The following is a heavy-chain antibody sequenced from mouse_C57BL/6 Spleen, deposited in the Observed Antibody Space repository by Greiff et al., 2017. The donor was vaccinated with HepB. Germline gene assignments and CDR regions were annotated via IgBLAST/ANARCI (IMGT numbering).Heavy chain of an antibody. Sequence: VKLQQSGAELVRPGASVTLSCKASGYTFTDYEMHWVKQTPVHGLEWIGAIDPETGGTAYNQKFKGKAILTADKSSSTAYMELRSLTSEDSAVYYCTRSAYYGNDYWYFDVWGTGTTVTVSS. CDR3: TRSAYYGNDYWYFDV. CDR1: GYTFTDYE. V-gene: IGHV1-15*01. D-gene: IGHD2-10*01. CDR2: IDPETGGT. J-gene: IGHJ1*03.